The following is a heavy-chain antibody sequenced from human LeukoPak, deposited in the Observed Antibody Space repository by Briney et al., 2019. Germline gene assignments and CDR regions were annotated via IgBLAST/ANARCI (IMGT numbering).Heavy chain of an antibody. Sequence: GESLKISCKGSGYSLTNYWIAWVRQMPGKGLEWMGIIYPGDSDIRYSPSFQGQVTISADNSISTAYLQWSSLKASDTAMYYCARTHTYRSDYWGQGTLVTVSS. V-gene: IGHV5-51*01. CDR1: GYSLTNYW. J-gene: IGHJ4*02. D-gene: IGHD2-21*01. CDR2: IYPGDSDI. CDR3: ARTHTYRSDY.